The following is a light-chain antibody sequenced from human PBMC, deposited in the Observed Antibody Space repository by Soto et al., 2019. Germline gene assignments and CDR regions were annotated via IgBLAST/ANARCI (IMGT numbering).Light chain of an antibody. CDR3: SSYTPGSIV. Sequence: QSALTQPASVSGSPGQSITISCTGTSSDVGGYNYVSWYQQHPGKAPKLMIYDVTNRPPGVSSRFSGSKSGNTASLTISGLQAEDEATYYCSSYTPGSIVFGGGTKVTVL. V-gene: IGLV2-14*03. CDR2: DVT. J-gene: IGLJ2*01. CDR1: SSDVGGYNY.